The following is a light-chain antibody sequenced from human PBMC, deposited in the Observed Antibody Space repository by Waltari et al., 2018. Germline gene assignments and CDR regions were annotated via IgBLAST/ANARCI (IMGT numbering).Light chain of an antibody. Sequence: QSTASLFVTRVQPASIYCSFGQSLLSIYGKAYLYWYLQRPGQSPQLLIYEVSSRFSGVPDRFSGSGSETDFTLKISRVEAEDVGIYYCMQATHLPLTFGGGTMVDIK. J-gene: IGKJ4*01. CDR1: QSLLSIYGKAY. CDR3: MQATHLPLT. V-gene: IGKV2-29*03. CDR2: EVS.